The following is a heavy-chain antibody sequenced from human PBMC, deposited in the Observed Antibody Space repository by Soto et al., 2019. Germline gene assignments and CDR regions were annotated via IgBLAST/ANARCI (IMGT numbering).Heavy chain of an antibody. V-gene: IGHV6-1*01. CDR1: GDSVSSNSAA. Sequence: SQTLSLTCAISGDSVSSNSAAWNWIRQSPSRGLEWLGRTYYRSKWYNDYAVSVKSRITINPDTSKNQFSLQLNSVTPEDTAVYYCARASSGWFWGNYYYGMDVWGQGTTVTVSS. CDR3: ARASSGWFWGNYYYGMDV. J-gene: IGHJ6*02. CDR2: TYYRSKWYN. D-gene: IGHD6-19*01.